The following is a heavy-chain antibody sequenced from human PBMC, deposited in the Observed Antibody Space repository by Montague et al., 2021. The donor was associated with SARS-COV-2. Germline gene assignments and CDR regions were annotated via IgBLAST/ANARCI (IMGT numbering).Heavy chain of an antibody. D-gene: IGHD6-13*01. CDR2: IFYNGDT. J-gene: IGHJ5*02. CDR3: ATHRQHHNH. CDR1: GGSISGYY. V-gene: IGHV4-59*08. Sequence: SETLSLTCTVSGGSISGYYWTWIRQPPGKGLEWIGYIFYNGDTNYNPSLKSRVPISVDTSKNQFSPKLIAVTAADTAVYFCATHRQHHNHWGQGAMVAVSS.